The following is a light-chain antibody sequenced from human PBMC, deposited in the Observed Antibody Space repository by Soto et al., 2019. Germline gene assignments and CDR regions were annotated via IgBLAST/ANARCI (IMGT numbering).Light chain of an antibody. CDR1: QSISTW. CDR2: DAS. CDR3: QQYSSNSYT. Sequence: DIPMTQSPSTLSASVGDRVTITCRASQSISTWLAWYQQKPGKAPKVLIYDASILERGVPSRFSGSGSGTKFTLTISSLQPDDLATYHCQQYSSNSYTFGQGTKLEIK. V-gene: IGKV1-5*01. J-gene: IGKJ2*01.